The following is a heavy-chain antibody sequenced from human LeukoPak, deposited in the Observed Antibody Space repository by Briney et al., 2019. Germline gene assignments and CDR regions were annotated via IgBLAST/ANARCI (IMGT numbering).Heavy chain of an antibody. D-gene: IGHD3-22*01. Sequence: GGSLRLSCAASGFTFSSYSMNWVRQAPGKGLELVSSISSSSSYIYYADSVKGRFTISRDNAKNSMYLQMTSLRAEDTAVYYCARGHGQKYYDIHHPPFDIWGQGTMVTVSS. V-gene: IGHV3-21*01. CDR3: ARGHGQKYYDIHHPPFDI. CDR1: GFTFSSYS. J-gene: IGHJ3*02. CDR2: ISSSSSYI.